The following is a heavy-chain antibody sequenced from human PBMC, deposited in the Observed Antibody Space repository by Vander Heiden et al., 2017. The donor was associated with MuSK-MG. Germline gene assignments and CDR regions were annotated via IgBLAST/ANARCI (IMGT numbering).Heavy chain of an antibody. CDR2: IYYSGST. Sequence: QLQLQESGPGLVKPSETLSLTCTVSGGSISSSSYSWGWIRQHPGKGLEWIGSIYYSGSTYYNPSLKSRVTISVDTSKNQFSLKLSSVTAADTAVYYCARVALAAAGAYYYYYGMDVWGQGTTVTVAS. D-gene: IGHD6-13*01. V-gene: IGHV4-39*07. CDR1: GGSISSSSYS. J-gene: IGHJ6*02. CDR3: ARVALAAAGAYYYYYGMDV.